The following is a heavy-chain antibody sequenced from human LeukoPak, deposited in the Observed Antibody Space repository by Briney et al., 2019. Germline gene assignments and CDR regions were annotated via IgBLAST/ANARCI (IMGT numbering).Heavy chain of an antibody. D-gene: IGHD2-15*01. CDR3: ARRYCSGGSCLEFDY. J-gene: IGHJ4*02. CDR1: GFTFSNYW. V-gene: IGHV3-7*01. CDR2: IKHDGSDK. Sequence: GGSLRLSCAASGFTFSNYWMSWVRQAPGKGLEWVANIKHDGSDKYYLDSVKGRFTLSRDNAKNSLYLQMNSLRAEDTAVYYCARRYCSGGSCLEFDYWGQGTLVTVSS.